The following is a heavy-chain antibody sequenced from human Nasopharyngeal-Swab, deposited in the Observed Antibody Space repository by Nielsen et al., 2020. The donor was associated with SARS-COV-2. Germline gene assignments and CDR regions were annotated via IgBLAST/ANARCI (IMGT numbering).Heavy chain of an antibody. CDR3: AKDAGTYYVSYFQH. Sequence: GGSLRLPCAASGFTFSSYVMNWVPQAPGKGLEWVSGISGSGDSTYYADSVKGRFTISRDYSKNTLYLQMNSLRPEDTAVYYCAKDAGTYYVSYFQHWGQGTLVTVSS. J-gene: IGHJ1*01. D-gene: IGHD1-26*01. CDR1: GFTFSSYV. CDR2: ISGSGDST. V-gene: IGHV3-23*01.